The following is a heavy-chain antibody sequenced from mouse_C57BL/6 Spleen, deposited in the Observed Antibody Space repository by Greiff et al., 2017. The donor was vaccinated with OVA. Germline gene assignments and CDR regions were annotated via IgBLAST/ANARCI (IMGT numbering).Heavy chain of an antibody. V-gene: IGHV1-15*01. CDR3: TRYGNYPDY. Sequence: VKLMESGAELVRPGASVTLSCKASGYTFTDYEMHWVKQTPVHGLEWIGAIDPETGGTAYNQKVKGKAILTADKSSSTAYMELRSLTAEDSAVYYCTRYGNYPDYWGQGTTLTVSS. CDR1: GYTFTDYE. CDR2: IDPETGGT. D-gene: IGHD1-1*01. J-gene: IGHJ2*01.